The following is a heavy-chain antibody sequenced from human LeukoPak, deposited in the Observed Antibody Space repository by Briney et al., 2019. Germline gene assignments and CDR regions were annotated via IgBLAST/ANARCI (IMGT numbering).Heavy chain of an antibody. V-gene: IGHV4-39*07. Sequence: SETLSLTCTVSGGSISSSDYYWGWIRQPPGRGLEWIGSIYYSGSTNYNPSLKSRVTISVDTSKNQFSLKLSSVTAADTAVYYCARARRYSSGWASNYYYYMDVWGKGTTVTVSS. D-gene: IGHD6-19*01. J-gene: IGHJ6*03. CDR2: IYYSGST. CDR1: GGSISSSDYY. CDR3: ARARRYSSGWASNYYYYMDV.